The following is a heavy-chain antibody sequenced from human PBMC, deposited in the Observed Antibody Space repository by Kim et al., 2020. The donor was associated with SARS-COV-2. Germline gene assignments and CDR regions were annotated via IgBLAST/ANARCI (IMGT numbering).Heavy chain of an antibody. CDR3: ARGARLNYYYYYGMDV. CDR1: GFTFSSYG. D-gene: IGHD3-22*01. J-gene: IGHJ6*02. CDR2: IWYDGSNK. V-gene: IGHV3-33*01. Sequence: GGSLRLSCAASGFTFSSYGMHWVRQAPGKGLEWVAVIWYDGSNKYYADSVKGRFTISRDNSKNTLYLQMNSLRAEDTAVYYCARGARLNYYYYYGMDVWGQGTTVTVSS.